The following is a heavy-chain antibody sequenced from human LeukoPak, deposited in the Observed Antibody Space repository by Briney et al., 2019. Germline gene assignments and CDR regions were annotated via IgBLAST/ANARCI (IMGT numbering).Heavy chain of an antibody. CDR1: GGSISSSSYY. J-gene: IGHJ4*02. CDR2: IYYSGST. Sequence: SETLSLTCTVSGGSISSSSYYWGWIRQPPGKGLEWIGSIYYSGSTYYNPSLKSRVTISADTSKNQFSLRLNSVTAADTAVYYCARHGQWLVRLDYWGQGTLVTVSS. D-gene: IGHD6-19*01. V-gene: IGHV4-39*01. CDR3: ARHGQWLVRLDY.